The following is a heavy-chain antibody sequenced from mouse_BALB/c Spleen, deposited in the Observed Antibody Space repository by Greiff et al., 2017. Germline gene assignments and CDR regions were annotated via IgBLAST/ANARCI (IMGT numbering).Heavy chain of an antibody. D-gene: IGHD2-1*01. CDR1: GFNIKDTY. J-gene: IGHJ3*01. Sequence: EVQLQQSGAELVKPGASVKLSCTASGFNIKDTYMHWVKQRPEQRLEWIGRIDPANGNTKYDPKFQGKATITADTSSNTAYLQLSSLTSEDTAVYYCARAFYGKGFAYWGQGTLVTVSA. CDR3: ARAFYGKGFAY. V-gene: IGHV14-3*02. CDR2: IDPANGNT.